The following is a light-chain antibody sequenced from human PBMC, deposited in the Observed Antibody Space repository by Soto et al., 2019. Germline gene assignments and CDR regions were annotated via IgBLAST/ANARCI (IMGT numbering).Light chain of an antibody. J-gene: IGKJ1*01. CDR3: QQYGSSGT. Sequence: EIVLTQSPGTLSLSPGKRASLSGRASQSVSNNYLAWYQQKPGKAPRLLIYGASNRATGIPDRLSGSGSGTDFTLTIRRLEPEDFAVYYCQQYGSSGTFGQGTKVDIK. V-gene: IGKV3-20*01. CDR1: QSVSNNY. CDR2: GAS.